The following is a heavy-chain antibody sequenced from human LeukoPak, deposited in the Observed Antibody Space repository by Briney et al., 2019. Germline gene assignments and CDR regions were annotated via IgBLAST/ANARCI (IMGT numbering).Heavy chain of an antibody. CDR1: GGSFSGYY. CDR2: INHSGST. Sequence: PSETLSLTCAVYGGSFSGYYWSWLRQPPGKGLEWIGEINHSGSTNYNPSLKSRVTISVDTSKNQFSLKLSSVTAADTAVYYCARATPETPRYDFWSGYYKLFFDYWGQGTLVTVSS. J-gene: IGHJ4*02. V-gene: IGHV4-34*01. D-gene: IGHD3-3*01. CDR3: ARATPETPRYDFWSGYYKLFFDY.